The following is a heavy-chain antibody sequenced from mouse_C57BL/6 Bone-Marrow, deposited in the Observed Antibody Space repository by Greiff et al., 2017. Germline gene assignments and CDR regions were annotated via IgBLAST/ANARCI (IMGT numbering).Heavy chain of an antibody. D-gene: IGHD1-1*01. CDR2: IFPGSGST. V-gene: IGHV1-9*01. Sequence: QVQLQQPGAELMKPGASVKLSCKATGYTFTVYCIEWVKQRPGHGLEWIGKIFPGSGSTNYNEKFKGKATLTADTSSTTAYMHLSSLTTEDSAIYYWARSGLLRCRHWYVDVWGTGTTVTVSS. CDR1: GYTFTVYC. J-gene: IGHJ1*03. CDR3: ARSGLLRCRHWYVDV.